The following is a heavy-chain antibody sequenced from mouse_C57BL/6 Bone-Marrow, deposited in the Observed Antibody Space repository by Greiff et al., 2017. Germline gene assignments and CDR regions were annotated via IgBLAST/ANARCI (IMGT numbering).Heavy chain of an antibody. CDR3: TTNYYGNYVDY. D-gene: IGHD2-1*01. J-gene: IGHJ2*01. Sequence: VQLQQSGAELVRPGASVTLSCTASGFNFKDDYMHWVKQRPEQGLEWIGWIAPENGDTESASTFQGKATITADTSSNTAYLQLSSLTSVDTAVYYCTTNYYGNYVDYWGHGTTLTVSS. CDR2: IAPENGDT. V-gene: IGHV14-4*01. CDR1: GFNFKDDY.